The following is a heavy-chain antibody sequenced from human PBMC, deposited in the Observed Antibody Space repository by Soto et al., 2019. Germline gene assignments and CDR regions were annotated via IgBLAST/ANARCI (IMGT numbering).Heavy chain of an antibody. Sequence: GGSLRLSCAASGFTFSSYSMNWVRQAPGKGLEWVSSISSSSSYIYYADSVKGRFTISRDNAKNSLYLQMNSLRAEDTAVYYCARDRRSQEAFDIWGQGTMVTVSS. CDR3: ARDRRSQEAFDI. V-gene: IGHV3-21*01. CDR2: ISSSSSYI. CDR1: GFTFSSYS. D-gene: IGHD3-10*01. J-gene: IGHJ3*02.